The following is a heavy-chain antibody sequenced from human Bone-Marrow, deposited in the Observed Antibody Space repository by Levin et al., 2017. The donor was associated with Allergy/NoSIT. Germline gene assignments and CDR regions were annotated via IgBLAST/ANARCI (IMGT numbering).Heavy chain of an antibody. CDR2: LSSLLIT. CDR3: ARQAVPAAMNGFDS. D-gene: IGHD2-2*01. J-gene: IGHJ5*01. Sequence: LSLPFPFSFSSLLPFSFLFLLPPPVPFLSFLFSLSSLLITNYSPSLKSRVSMSADMSRNQVYLTMSSVTAADTAVYYCARQAVPAAMNGFDSWGQGTLVTVSS. V-gene: IGHV4-59*08. CDR1: FSSLLPFS.